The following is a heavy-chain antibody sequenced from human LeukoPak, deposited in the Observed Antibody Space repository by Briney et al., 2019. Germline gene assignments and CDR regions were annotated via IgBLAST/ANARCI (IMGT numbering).Heavy chain of an antibody. CDR1: GGSISSGGYS. CDR2: IYHSGTT. Sequence: SETLSLTCAVSGGSISSGGYSWSWIRQPPGKGLEWIGHIYHSGTTYYNPSLKSRVTISVDRSKKQFSLKLSSVTAADTAVYYCAGEYCSGGSCSNYFDYWGQGTLVTVSS. CDR3: AGEYCSGGSCSNYFDY. D-gene: IGHD2-15*01. J-gene: IGHJ4*02. V-gene: IGHV4-30-2*01.